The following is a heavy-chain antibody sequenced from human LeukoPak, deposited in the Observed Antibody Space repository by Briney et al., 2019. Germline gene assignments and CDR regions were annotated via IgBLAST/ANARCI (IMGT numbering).Heavy chain of an antibody. J-gene: IGHJ4*02. CDR2: ISGSGGAI. V-gene: IGHV3-23*01. Sequence: GGSLRLSCVGSGLTFRDYAMNWVRQAPGKGLEWVSAISGSGGAIYYADSVKGRFTISRDNSKNTLYLQMNSLRAEDTAVYYCAKDRTSWYYFDYWGQGTLVTVSS. CDR1: GLTFRDYA. CDR3: AKDRTSWYYFDY.